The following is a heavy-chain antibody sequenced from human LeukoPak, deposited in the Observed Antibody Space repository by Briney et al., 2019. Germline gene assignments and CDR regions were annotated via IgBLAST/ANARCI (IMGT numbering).Heavy chain of an antibody. J-gene: IGHJ4*02. Sequence: GGSLRLSCAASGFAFGHYTMHWVRQAPGKGLEWVSLISWDGGNTYYADSVKGRFTISRDNAKNSLYLQMNSLRAEDTALYYCARDEEGGSYPLDYWGQGTLVTVSS. CDR1: GFAFGHYT. V-gene: IGHV3-43*01. CDR3: ARDEEGGSYPLDY. D-gene: IGHD1-26*01. CDR2: ISWDGGNT.